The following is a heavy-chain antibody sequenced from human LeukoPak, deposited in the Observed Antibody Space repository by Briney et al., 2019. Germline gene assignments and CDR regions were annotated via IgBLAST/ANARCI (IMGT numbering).Heavy chain of an antibody. Sequence: GESLKISCKGSGYSFTSYWIGWVRQMPGKGLEWMGIIYPGDSDTRYSPSFQGQVAISADKSITPAYLQWSSLKASDTAMYYCVRLNRGSAYYYYGMDVWGQGTTVTVSS. D-gene: IGHD7-27*01. CDR3: VRLNRGSAYYYYGMDV. CDR2: IYPGDSDT. V-gene: IGHV5-51*01. J-gene: IGHJ6*02. CDR1: GYSFTSYW.